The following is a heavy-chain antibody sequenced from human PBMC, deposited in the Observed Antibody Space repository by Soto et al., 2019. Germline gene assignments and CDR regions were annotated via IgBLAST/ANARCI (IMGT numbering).Heavy chain of an antibody. V-gene: IGHV2-5*02. D-gene: IGHD2-15*01. CDR1: GFSLSTSGVG. CDR3: AHRGYCSGGSCYLSAFDI. CDR2: IYWDDDK. J-gene: IGHJ3*02. Sequence: QITLKESGPTLVKPTQTLTLTCTFSGFSLSTSGVGVGWIRQPPGKALEWLALIYWDDDKRYSPSLKSRLTITKDTSENQVVLTMTNMDPVDTATYYCAHRGYCSGGSCYLSAFDIWGQGTMVTGSS.